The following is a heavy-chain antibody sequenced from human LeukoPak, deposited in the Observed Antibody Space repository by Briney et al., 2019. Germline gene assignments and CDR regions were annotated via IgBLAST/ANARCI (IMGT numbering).Heavy chain of an antibody. D-gene: IGHD6-13*01. CDR1: GFTVSNYY. J-gene: IGHJ5*02. Sequence: GGSLRLSCAASGFTVSNYYMSWVRQAPGKGLEWVSDIYTDDWTYYADSVKGRFTISRDDSKNMLFLQMDSLRVEDTAVYYCARDRAAADPWGQGTLVTVSS. CDR2: IYTDDWT. V-gene: IGHV3-53*01. CDR3: ARDRAAADP.